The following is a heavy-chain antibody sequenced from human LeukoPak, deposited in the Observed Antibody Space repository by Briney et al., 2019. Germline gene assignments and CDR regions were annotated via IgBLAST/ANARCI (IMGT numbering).Heavy chain of an antibody. CDR3: ARTYRYFDWLLSGGRASHTSGYYFDY. CDR1: GGSISSSGYY. J-gene: IGHJ4*02. V-gene: IGHV4-39*07. D-gene: IGHD3-9*01. CDR2: INHSGST. Sequence: SETLSLTCTVSGGSISSSGYYWGWIRQPPGKGLEWIGEINHSGSTNYNPSLKSRVTISVDTSKNQFSLKLSSVTAADTAVYYCARTYRYFDWLLSGGRASHTSGYYFDYWGQGTLVTVSS.